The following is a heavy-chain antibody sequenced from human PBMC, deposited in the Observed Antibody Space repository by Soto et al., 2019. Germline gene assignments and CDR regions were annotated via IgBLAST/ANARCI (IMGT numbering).Heavy chain of an antibody. CDR2: IYYSGST. D-gene: IGHD3-3*01. Sequence: SETLSLTCTVSGGSISSGDYYWSWIRQPPGKGLEWIGYIYYSGSTYYNPSLKSRVTISVDTSKNQFSLKLSSVTAADTAVYYCAREYQRSGYYAEGMDVWGQGTTVTVSS. CDR1: GGSISSGDYY. J-gene: IGHJ6*02. V-gene: IGHV4-30-4*01. CDR3: AREYQRSGYYAEGMDV.